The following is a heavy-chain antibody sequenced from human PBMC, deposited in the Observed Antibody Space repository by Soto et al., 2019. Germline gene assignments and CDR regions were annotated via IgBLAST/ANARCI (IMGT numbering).Heavy chain of an antibody. Sequence: GGSLRLSCAASGFTFSSYAMSWVRQAPGKGLEWVSAISGSGGRTYYADSVKGRFTISRDNSKNTLYLQMNSLSAEDTAVYYCAKDRSGGLLGYFDYWGQGTLVTVSS. J-gene: IGHJ4*02. D-gene: IGHD2-21*02. V-gene: IGHV3-23*01. CDR3: AKDRSGGLLGYFDY. CDR2: ISGSGGRT. CDR1: GFTFSSYA.